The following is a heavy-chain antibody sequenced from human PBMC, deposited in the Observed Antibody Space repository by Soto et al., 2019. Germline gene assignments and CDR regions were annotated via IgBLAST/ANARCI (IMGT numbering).Heavy chain of an antibody. Sequence: PEPLSLTSTVSGGSISSSSYYWGRIRLLPGKGLEWMGSTYYSGSTYYNPSLKSRVTISVDTSKNQFSLKLSSVTAADTAVYYCASRIAAAGNIRNYFDYWGQGTLVTVSS. V-gene: IGHV4-39*01. D-gene: IGHD6-13*01. CDR2: TYYSGST. CDR1: GGSISSSSYY. J-gene: IGHJ4*02. CDR3: ASRIAAAGNIRNYFDY.